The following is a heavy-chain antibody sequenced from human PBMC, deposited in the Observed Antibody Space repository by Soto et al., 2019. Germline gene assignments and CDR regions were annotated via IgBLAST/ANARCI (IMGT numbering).Heavy chain of an antibody. V-gene: IGHV4-30-4*08. J-gene: IGHJ4*02. D-gene: IGHD6-13*01. CDR2: IYYSGST. CDR1: GGSISSGGYY. Sequence: SETLSLTCTVSGGSISSGGYYWSWIRQHPGKGLEWIGYIYYSGSTYYNPSLRSRVTISVDTSKNQFSLNLSSVTAADTAVYYCARCDSSKWYYFDYWGQGTLVTVSS. CDR3: ARCDSSKWYYFDY.